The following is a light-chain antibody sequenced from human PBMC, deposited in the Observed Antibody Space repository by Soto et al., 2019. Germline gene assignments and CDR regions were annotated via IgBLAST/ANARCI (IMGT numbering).Light chain of an antibody. CDR3: QRYGSSPPRIT. Sequence: IVWTQSPGTLSLSHGERATLSCRASQSVSSSYLAWYQQKPGQAPRLLIYGASSRATGIPDRFSGSESGTDFTLTISRLEPEDFAVYYCQRYGSSPPRITSAEGTRLEIK. J-gene: IGKJ5*01. CDR2: GAS. CDR1: QSVSSSY. V-gene: IGKV3-20*01.